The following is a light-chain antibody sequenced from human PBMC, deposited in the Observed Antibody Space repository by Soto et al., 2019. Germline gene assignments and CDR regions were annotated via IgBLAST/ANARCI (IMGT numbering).Light chain of an antibody. J-gene: IGKJ1*01. V-gene: IGKV1-27*01. CDR3: QKYNSAPRR. CDR2: GAS. Sequence: DIQTTQSPSSLSASVGDRVTITCRPSQGISNYLAWYQQKPGKVPKLLIYGASTLQSGVPLRFSGSGSGTDFTLTISSLQPEDVATYYWQKYNSAPRRFGQGTKV. CDR1: QGISNY.